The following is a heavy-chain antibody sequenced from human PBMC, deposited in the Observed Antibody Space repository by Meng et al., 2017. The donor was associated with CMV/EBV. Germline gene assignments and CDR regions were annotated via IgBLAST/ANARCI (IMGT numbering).Heavy chain of an antibody. CDR3: ARETIFGVVIIWDWFDP. D-gene: IGHD3-3*01. CDR1: GDSVSSNSAA. CDR2: TYYRSKWYN. J-gene: IGHJ5*02. Sequence: LSCAISGDSVSSNSAAWNWIRQSPSRGLEWLGRTYYRSKWYNDYAVSVKSRITINPDTSKNQFSLQLNCVTPEDTAVYYCARETIFGVVIIWDWFDPWGQGTLVTVSS. V-gene: IGHV6-1*01.